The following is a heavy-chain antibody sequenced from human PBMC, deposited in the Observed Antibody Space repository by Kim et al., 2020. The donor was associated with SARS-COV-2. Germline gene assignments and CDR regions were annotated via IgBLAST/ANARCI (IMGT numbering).Heavy chain of an antibody. J-gene: IGHJ3*01. V-gene: IGHV3-7*01. Sequence: DSVKGRISIARDNVQNSVYLQMNRLRAEDTAVYYCARKDYGSGTDDAFDVWGQGTLVSVSS. D-gene: IGHD3-10*01. CDR3: ARKDYGSGTDDAFDV.